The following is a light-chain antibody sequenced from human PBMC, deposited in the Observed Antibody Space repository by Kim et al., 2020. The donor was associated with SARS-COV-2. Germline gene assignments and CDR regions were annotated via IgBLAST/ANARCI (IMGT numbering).Light chain of an antibody. Sequence: ASVGDRVTITCRASQGISNYLAWYQQKPGKVPKLLIYAASALRSGVPSRFSGSGSETDFTLTITSLQPEDVAVYYCQQCKGAPWTFGHGTKVDIK. CDR3: QQCKGAPWT. CDR1: QGISNY. V-gene: IGKV1-27*01. J-gene: IGKJ1*01. CDR2: AAS.